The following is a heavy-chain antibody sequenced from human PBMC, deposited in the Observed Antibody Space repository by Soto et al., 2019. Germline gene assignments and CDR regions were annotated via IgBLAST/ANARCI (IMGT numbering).Heavy chain of an antibody. J-gene: IGHJ6*02. V-gene: IGHV5-51*01. D-gene: IGHD2-2*02. Sequence: GESLKISCKGSGYSFTSYWIGWVRQMPGKGLEWMGIIYPGDSDTRYSPSFQGQVTISADKSISTAYLQWSSLKASDTAMYYCARQEGYCSSTSCYTFDYYYGMDVWGPGTTVTVS. CDR2: IYPGDSDT. CDR3: ARQEGYCSSTSCYTFDYYYGMDV. CDR1: GYSFTSYW.